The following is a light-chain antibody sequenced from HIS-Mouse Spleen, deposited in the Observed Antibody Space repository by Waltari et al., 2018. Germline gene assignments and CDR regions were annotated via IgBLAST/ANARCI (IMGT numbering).Light chain of an antibody. V-gene: IGKV4-1*01. CDR3: QQYYSTPLT. CDR2: WAS. Sequence: DIVMTQSPDSLAVSLGERATINCKSSQSVLYNSNNKNDLAWYQQKPGQPPKLRIYWASTRESGVPDRVSGSGSGTDFTLTISSLQAEDVAVYYCQQYYSTPLTFGGGTKVEIK. CDR1: QSVLYNSNNKND. J-gene: IGKJ4*01.